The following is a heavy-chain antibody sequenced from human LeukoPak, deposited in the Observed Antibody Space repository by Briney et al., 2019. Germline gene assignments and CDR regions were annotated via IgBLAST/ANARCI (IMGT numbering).Heavy chain of an antibody. CDR2: ISRSSSYI. Sequence: PGGSLRLSCAASGFTFSSYSMNWVRQAPGKGLEWVSSISRSSSYIYYADSVKGRFTISRDNAKNSLYLQMNSLRAEDTAVYYCARDYYDSSGYYYAGLDYWGQGTLVTVSS. J-gene: IGHJ4*02. CDR1: GFTFSSYS. D-gene: IGHD3-22*01. V-gene: IGHV3-21*01. CDR3: ARDYYDSSGYYYAGLDY.